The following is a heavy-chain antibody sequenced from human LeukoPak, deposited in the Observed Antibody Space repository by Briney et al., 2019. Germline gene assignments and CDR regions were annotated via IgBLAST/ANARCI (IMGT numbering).Heavy chain of an antibody. D-gene: IGHD3-22*01. CDR1: GYSISSGYY. J-gene: IGHJ4*02. V-gene: IGHV4-38-2*01. CDR2: IYHSGST. CDR3: ARTGNYYDSGGYRVGYFDY. Sequence: TSETVSLTCAVSGYSISSGYYWGWIRLPPGKGLEWIGSIYHSGSTYYSPSLKSRVTISVDTSKNQFSLKLSSVTAADTAVYYCARTGNYYDSGGYRVGYFDYWGQGNLVTVSS.